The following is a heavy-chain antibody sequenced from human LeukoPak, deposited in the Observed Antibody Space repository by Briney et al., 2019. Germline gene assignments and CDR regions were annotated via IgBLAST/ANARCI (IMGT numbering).Heavy chain of an antibody. CDR2: ISYDGSNK. D-gene: IGHD6-13*01. CDR3: ARGGAAAGSGGGYYYYGMGV. V-gene: IGHV3-30-3*01. J-gene: IGHJ6*02. CDR1: GFTFSSYA. Sequence: GGSLRLSCAASGFTFSSYAMHWVRQAPGKGLEWVAVISYDGSNKYYADSVKGRFTISRDNSKNALYLQMNSLRADDTAVYYCARGGAAAGSGGGYYYYGMGVWGQGTTVIVSS.